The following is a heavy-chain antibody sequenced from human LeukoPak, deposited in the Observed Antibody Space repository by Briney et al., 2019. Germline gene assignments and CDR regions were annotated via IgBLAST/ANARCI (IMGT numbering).Heavy chain of an antibody. Sequence: PGGSLRLSCAASGFTFSDYYMTWIRQDPGKELEWLSYISSSSSYTNYADSVKGRFTISRDNAKNSLYLQMNSLRAEDTAVYYCARDLKGSAWYVDYWGQGTLVTVSS. J-gene: IGHJ4*02. CDR1: GFTFSDYY. CDR3: ARDLKGSAWYVDY. CDR2: ISSSSSYT. V-gene: IGHV3-11*05. D-gene: IGHD6-19*01.